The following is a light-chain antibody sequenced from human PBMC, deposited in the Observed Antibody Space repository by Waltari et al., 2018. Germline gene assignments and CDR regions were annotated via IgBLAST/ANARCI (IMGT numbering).Light chain of an antibody. J-gene: IGLJ3*02. CDR3: CSYAGSYTWV. V-gene: IGLV2-11*01. Sequence: SALTQPRSVSGSPGPSVTISCTETKNDLGSYNYVSWYQQHPGKAPKLIILDVTKRPSGVPDRLSGSKSGNTASLTISGLRAEDEAEYYCCSYAGSYTWVFGGGTKLTVV. CDR1: KNDLGSYNY. CDR2: DVT.